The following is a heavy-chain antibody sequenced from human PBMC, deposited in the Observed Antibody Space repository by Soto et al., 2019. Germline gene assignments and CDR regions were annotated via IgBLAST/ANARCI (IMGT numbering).Heavy chain of an antibody. J-gene: IGHJ4*02. Sequence: EVPLLESGGGLVQPGGSLRLSCAASVFTFSSYAISWVRQAPGKGLEWVSAISGSGGSTYYADSVKGRFTISRDNCRKTVYVQMNSLRAEDTAVYSCAKSDYYDSPPDYWGQGTLVTVSS. D-gene: IGHD3-22*01. CDR2: ISGSGGST. CDR3: AKSDYYDSPPDY. V-gene: IGHV3-23*01. CDR1: VFTFSSYA.